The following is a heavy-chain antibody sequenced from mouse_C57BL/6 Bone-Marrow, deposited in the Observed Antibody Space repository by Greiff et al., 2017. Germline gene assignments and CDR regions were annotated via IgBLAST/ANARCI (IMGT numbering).Heavy chain of an antibody. CDR2: IYPRDGST. CDR1: GYTFTSYD. J-gene: IGHJ1*03. D-gene: IGHD1-1*01. Sequence: QVQLQQSGPELVKPGASVKLSCKASGYTFTSYDINWVKQRPGQGLEWIGWIYPRDGSTKYNEKFKGKATLTVDTSSSTASMGLHSLTSEDSAVYCGARDYGSSYWYCDGWGTGTTVTVSA. V-gene: IGHV1-85*01. CDR3: ARDYGSSYWYCDG.